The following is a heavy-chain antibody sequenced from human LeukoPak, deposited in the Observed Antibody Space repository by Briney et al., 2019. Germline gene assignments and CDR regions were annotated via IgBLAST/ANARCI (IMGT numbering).Heavy chain of an antibody. Sequence: SVKVSCKASGGTFSSYAISWVRQAPGQGLEWMGGIIPIFGTANYAQKSQGRVTITADESTSTAYMELSSLRSEDTAVYYCARDRSAFMDVWGQGTTVTVSS. J-gene: IGHJ6*02. V-gene: IGHV1-69*13. CDR3: ARDRSAFMDV. CDR1: GGTFSSYA. CDR2: IIPIFGTA. D-gene: IGHD6-25*01.